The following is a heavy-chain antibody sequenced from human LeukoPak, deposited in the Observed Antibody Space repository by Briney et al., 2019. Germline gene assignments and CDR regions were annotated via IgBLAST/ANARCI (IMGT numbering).Heavy chain of an antibody. CDR1: GGSFSGYY. Sequence: SETLSLTCAVYGGSFSGYYWSWIRQPPGKGLEWIGEINHSGSTTYSPSLKSRVTMLVDTSKNQFSLKLSSVTAADTAVYYCARGERLGGDYWGQGTLVTVSA. D-gene: IGHD3-16*01. J-gene: IGHJ4*02. CDR3: ARGERLGGDY. CDR2: INHSGST. V-gene: IGHV4-34*01.